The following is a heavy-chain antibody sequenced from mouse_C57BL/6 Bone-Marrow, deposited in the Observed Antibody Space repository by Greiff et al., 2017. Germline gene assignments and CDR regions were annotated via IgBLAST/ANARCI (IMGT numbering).Heavy chain of an antibody. J-gene: IGHJ3*01. CDR2: ISSGGSYT. V-gene: IGHV5-6*01. D-gene: IGHD3-1*01. CDR3: ARRVGLRGWFAY. CDR1: GFTFSSYG. Sequence: EVQVVESGGDLVKPGGSLKLSCAASGFTFSSYGMSWVRQTPDNRLEWVATISSGGSYTYYPDSVKGRCTISRDNAKNTLYLQISSLKSEDTAVYSCARRVGLRGWFAYWGQGTLVTVSA.